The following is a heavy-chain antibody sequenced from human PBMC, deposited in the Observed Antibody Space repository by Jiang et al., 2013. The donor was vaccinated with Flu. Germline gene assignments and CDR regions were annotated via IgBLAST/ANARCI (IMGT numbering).Heavy chain of an antibody. CDR1: GFAFSTYT. V-gene: IGHV3-21*01. D-gene: IGHD3-22*01. J-gene: IGHJ4*02. CDR3: VTTQYYDSSGYLPAPFDF. CDR2: ISSGSSYI. Sequence: RLSCAASGFAFSTYTMNWVRQAPGKGLEWVSSISSGSSYIYYADSVKGRFTISRDNARNSLYLQMNSLRAEDTAVYYCVTTQYYDSSGYLPAPFDFWGQGTLVTVSS.